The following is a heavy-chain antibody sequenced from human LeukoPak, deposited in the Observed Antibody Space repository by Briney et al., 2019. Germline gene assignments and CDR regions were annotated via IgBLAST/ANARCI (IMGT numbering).Heavy chain of an antibody. V-gene: IGHV3-23*01. Sequence: GGSLRLSCAASGFTFSSYAMSWVRQAPGKGLEWVSAISGSGGSTYYADSVKGRLTISRDNSKNTLYLQMNSLRAEDTAVYYCAKDLDYYDSSGYYHLWGQGTLVTVSS. J-gene: IGHJ4*02. CDR3: AKDLDYYDSSGYYHL. D-gene: IGHD3-22*01. CDR1: GFTFSSYA. CDR2: ISGSGGST.